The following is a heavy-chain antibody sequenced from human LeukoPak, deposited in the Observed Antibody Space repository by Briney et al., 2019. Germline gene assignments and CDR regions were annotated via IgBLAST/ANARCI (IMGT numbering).Heavy chain of an antibody. CDR1: GYTFTGYY. D-gene: IGHD6-19*01. V-gene: IGHV1-2*02. CDR3: AGVYSSGWYYFDY. Sequence: ASVKVSCKASGYTFTGYYMHWVRPAPGQGLAWMGWINPNSGGTNYAQKFQGRVTMTRDTSISTAYMELSRLRSDDTAVYYCAGVYSSGWYYFDYWGQGTLVTVSS. CDR2: INPNSGGT. J-gene: IGHJ4*02.